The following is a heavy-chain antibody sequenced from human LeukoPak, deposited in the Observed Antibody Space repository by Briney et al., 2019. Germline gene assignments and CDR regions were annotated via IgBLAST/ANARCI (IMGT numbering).Heavy chain of an antibody. Sequence: GGSLRLSCVASGFSFSNHWMTWVRQAPGKGLEWVANIKQDGSEKYYVDSVKGRFTISRDNTKNSLYLQTNSLRAEDTAVYYCATRPSSDYYLGVFDYWGQGAAVVVSS. CDR2: IKQDGSEK. CDR1: GFSFSNHW. CDR3: ATRPSSDYYLGVFDY. V-gene: IGHV3-7*01. J-gene: IGHJ4*02. D-gene: IGHD3-22*01.